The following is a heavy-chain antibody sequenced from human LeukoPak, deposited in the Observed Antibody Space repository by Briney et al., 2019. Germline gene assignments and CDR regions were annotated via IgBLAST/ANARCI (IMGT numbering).Heavy chain of an antibody. CDR2: INLSGIT. J-gene: IGHJ6*03. V-gene: IGHV4-34*01. D-gene: IGHD5-18*01. Sequence: SETLSLTCAVYGGSFSGYYWTWIRQPPGKGLEWIGEINLSGITNYHPSLKSRVTISVDTSKNQFSLRLSSVTAADTAVYYCARARGYSYAFRSPYYYYYLDVWDKESAVTVSS. CDR3: ARARGYSYAFRSPYYYYYLDV. CDR1: GGSFSGYY.